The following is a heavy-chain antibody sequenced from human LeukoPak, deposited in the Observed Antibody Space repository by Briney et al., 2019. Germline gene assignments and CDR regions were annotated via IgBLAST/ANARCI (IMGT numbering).Heavy chain of an antibody. CDR2: IKSGDTT. CDR3: ARQRAWFGEWAFEY. J-gene: IGHJ4*02. Sequence: SETLSLTCTVSDGSISSSTFYWGWIRQPPGRVLEWIGSIKSGDTTYYNPSLKSRVTMFVDTSNNQVSLELNSVTAADTAVYYCARQRAWFGEWAFEYWGQGTLVTVSS. CDR1: DGSISSSTFY. D-gene: IGHD3-10*01. V-gene: IGHV4-39*01.